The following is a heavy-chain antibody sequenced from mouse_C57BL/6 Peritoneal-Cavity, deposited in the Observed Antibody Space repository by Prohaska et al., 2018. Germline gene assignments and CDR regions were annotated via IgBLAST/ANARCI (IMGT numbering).Heavy chain of an antibody. CDR3: ATPYYGSSSYWYFDV. V-gene: IGHV5-17*01. CDR1: GFTFSDYG. Sequence: EVQLVQSGGGLVKPGGSLKLSCAASGFTFSDYGMHWVRQAPEKGLEWVAYISSGSSIIYYEDTVKGRFTISRDNAKNTLFLQMTSLRSEDTAMYYCATPYYGSSSYWYFDVWGTGTTVTVSS. D-gene: IGHD1-1*01. CDR2: ISSGSSII. J-gene: IGHJ1*03.